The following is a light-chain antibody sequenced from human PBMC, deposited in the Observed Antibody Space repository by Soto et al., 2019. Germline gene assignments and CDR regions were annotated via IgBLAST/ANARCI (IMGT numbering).Light chain of an antibody. J-gene: IGLJ1*01. CDR3: YSFTTGNAIYV. V-gene: IGLV2-14*01. Sequence: QSALTQTASVSGSPGQSITISCTGTTSDVGGYDYVSWYQQHPGQAPKPLIYAVSNRPSGVSHRFSGSKTGNTASLSISGLQADDDDDYYCYSFTTGNAIYVFGTGTKLTVL. CDR2: AVS. CDR1: TSDVGGYDY.